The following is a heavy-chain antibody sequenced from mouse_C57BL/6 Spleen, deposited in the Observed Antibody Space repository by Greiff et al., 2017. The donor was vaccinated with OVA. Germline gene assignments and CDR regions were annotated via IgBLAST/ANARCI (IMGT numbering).Heavy chain of an antibody. V-gene: IGHV5-17*01. CDR2: ISSGSSTI. CDR1: GFTFSDYG. CDR3: ARDDGYY. D-gene: IGHD2-3*01. Sequence: EVKVVESGGGLVKPGGSLKLSCAASGFTFSDYGMHWVRQAPEKGLEWVAYISSGSSTIYYADTVQGRFTISRDNAKNTLFLQMTSLRSEDTAMYYCARDDGYYWGQGTTLTVSS. J-gene: IGHJ2*01.